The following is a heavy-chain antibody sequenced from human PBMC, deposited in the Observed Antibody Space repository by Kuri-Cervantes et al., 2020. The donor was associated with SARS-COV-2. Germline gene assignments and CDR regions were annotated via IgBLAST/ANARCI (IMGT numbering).Heavy chain of an antibody. Sequence: GESLKISCAASGFTVSSNYMSWVRQAPGKGLEWVSVIYSGGSTYYAASVKGRFTISRDNSKNTLYLQMNSLRAEDTAVYYCARYGGNPVDYWGQGTLVTVSS. CDR2: IYSGGST. CDR3: ARYGGNPVDY. D-gene: IGHD4-23*01. J-gene: IGHJ4*02. CDR1: GFTVSSNY. V-gene: IGHV3-66*01.